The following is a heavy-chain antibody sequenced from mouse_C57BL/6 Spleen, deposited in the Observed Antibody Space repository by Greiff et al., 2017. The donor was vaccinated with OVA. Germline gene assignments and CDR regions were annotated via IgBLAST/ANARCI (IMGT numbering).Heavy chain of an antibody. CDR1: GFSLTSYG. D-gene: IGHD2-4*01. V-gene: IGHV2-2*01. Sequence: VQLQQSGPGLVQPSQSLSITCTVSGFSLTSYGVHWVRQSPGKGLEWLGVRWSGGSTDYNAAFISRLSISKDNSKSQVFFKMNSLQADDTAIYYCARKGDYDYDGFAYWGQGTLVTVSA. CDR3: ARKGDYDYDGFAY. J-gene: IGHJ3*01. CDR2: RWSGGST.